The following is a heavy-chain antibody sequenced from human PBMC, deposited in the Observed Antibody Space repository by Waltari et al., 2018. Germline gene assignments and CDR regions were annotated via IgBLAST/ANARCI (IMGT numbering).Heavy chain of an antibody. Sequence: EVQLVESGGDLLQPGGSLRLSCAASGFTFSGYAMGWVRQAPGRGLDLVSILDESVGTTFYADSVKGRFTVSRDNSRDTLYLQMNSLRAEDTAIYYCAKGRRDDSATSSYFDYWGQGTLVTVSS. CDR3: AKGRRDDSATSSYFDY. CDR2: LDESVGTT. V-gene: IGHV3-23*04. D-gene: IGHD2-21*02. J-gene: IGHJ4*02. CDR1: GFTFSGYA.